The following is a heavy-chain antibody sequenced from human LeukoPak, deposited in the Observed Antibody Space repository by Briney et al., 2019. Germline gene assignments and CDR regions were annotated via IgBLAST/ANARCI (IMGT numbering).Heavy chain of an antibody. D-gene: IGHD2-15*01. V-gene: IGHV1-8*01. CDR1: GYTFTSYD. J-gene: IGHJ6*02. CDR2: MNPNSGNT. CDR3: ARGGCSGGSCYSYDYYYYYGMDV. Sequence: ASVKVSCTASGYTFTSYDINWVRQATVQGLEWMGWMNPNSGNTGYAQKFQGRVTMTRNTSISTAYMELSTLRSEDTAVYYCARGGCSGGSCYSYDYYYYYGMDVWGQGTTVTVSS.